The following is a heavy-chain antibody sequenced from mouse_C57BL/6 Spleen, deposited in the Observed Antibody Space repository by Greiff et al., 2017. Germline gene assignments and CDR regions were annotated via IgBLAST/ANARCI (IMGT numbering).Heavy chain of an antibody. CDR2: IDPATGGT. V-gene: IGHV1-15*01. D-gene: IGHD1-1*01. Sequence: QVQLQQSGAELVRPGASMTLSCKASGYTFTDYEMHWVKQTPVHGLEWIGAIDPATGGTAYNQKFKGKAILTADKSSSTAYMELRSLTSEDSAVYYCTRGYGSSFRAFDYWGQGTTLTVSS. J-gene: IGHJ2*01. CDR1: GYTFTDYE. CDR3: TRGYGSSFRAFDY.